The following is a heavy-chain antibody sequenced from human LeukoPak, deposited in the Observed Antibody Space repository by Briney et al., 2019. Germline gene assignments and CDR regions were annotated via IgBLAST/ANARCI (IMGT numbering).Heavy chain of an antibody. V-gene: IGHV3-48*03. CDR3: AELGITMIGGV. Sequence: LSLTCTVSGGSISSSNWRSWVRQAPGKGLEWVSYISSSGSTIYYADSVKGRFTISRDNAKNSLYLQMNSLRAEDTAVYYCAELGITMIGGVWGKGTTVTISS. J-gene: IGHJ6*04. CDR2: ISSSGSTI. D-gene: IGHD3-10*02. CDR1: GGSISSSN.